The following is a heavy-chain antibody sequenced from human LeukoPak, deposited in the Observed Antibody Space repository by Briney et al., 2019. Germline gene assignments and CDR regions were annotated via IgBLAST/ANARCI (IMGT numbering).Heavy chain of an antibody. CDR1: GFTFSSYW. J-gene: IGHJ6*03. D-gene: IGHD4-23*01. CDR2: INSDGSST. V-gene: IGHV3-74*01. Sequence: GGSLRLSCAASGFTFSSYWMHWVRQAPGKGLVWVSRINSDGSSTSYADSVKGRFTISRDNAKNTLYLQMNSLRAEDTAVYYCAREDWDEPKWTGTTVVIYYYMDVWGKGTTVTVSS. CDR3: AREDWDEPKWTGTTVVIYYYMDV.